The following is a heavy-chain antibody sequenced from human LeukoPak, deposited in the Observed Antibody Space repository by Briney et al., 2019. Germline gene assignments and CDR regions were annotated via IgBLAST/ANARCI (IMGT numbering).Heavy chain of an antibody. CDR3: ARHLYCSGGSSYWDGFDP. V-gene: IGHV4-59*08. J-gene: IGHJ5*02. CDR2: IYYSGST. CDR1: GGSISSYY. D-gene: IGHD2-15*01. Sequence: SETLSLTCTVSGGSISSYYWSWIRQPPGKGLEWIGYIYYSGSTNYNPSLKSRVTISVDTSKNQFSLKLSSVTAADTAVYYCARHLYCSGGSSYWDGFDPWGQGTLVTVSS.